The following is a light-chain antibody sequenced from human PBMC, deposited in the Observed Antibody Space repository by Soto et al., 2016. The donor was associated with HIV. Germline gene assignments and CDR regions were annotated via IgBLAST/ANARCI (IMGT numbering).Light chain of an antibody. Sequence: DFVMTQSPLSLPVTPGEPASISCRSSQSLLHSDGYNYLDWYLQEPGQSPQLLIYLGSNRASGVPDRFSGSGSGTDFTLKISRVEAEDVGIYYCMQVLQTPPTFGQGTKLEIK. V-gene: IGKV2-28*01. CDR3: MQVLQTPPT. J-gene: IGKJ2*01. CDR1: QSLLHSDGYNY. CDR2: LGS.